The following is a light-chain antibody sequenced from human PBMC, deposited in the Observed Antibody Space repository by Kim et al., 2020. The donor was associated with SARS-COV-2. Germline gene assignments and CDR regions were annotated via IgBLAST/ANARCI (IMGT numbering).Light chain of an antibody. CDR3: NSRDSNDNVV. CDR1: RLRSYY. CDR2: GKN. J-gene: IGLJ2*01. Sequence: VALGQTVRITCKGDRLRSYYATGYQQKPGQAPILVIYGKNNRPSGIPDRFSGSSSGNTASLTITGTQAGDEADYYCNSRDSNDNVVFGGGTQLTVL. V-gene: IGLV3-19*01.